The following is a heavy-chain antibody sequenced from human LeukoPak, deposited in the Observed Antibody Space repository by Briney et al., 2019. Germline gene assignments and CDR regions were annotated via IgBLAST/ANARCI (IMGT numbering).Heavy chain of an antibody. CDR2: IRSKANSYAT. Sequence: GGSLRLSCAASGFTFSGSAMHWVRQASGKGLEWVGRIRSKANSYATAYAASVKGRFTISKDDSKNTAYLRMNSLKTEDTAVYYCTRPLISDYGDYVNYWGQGTLVTVSS. D-gene: IGHD4-17*01. V-gene: IGHV3-73*01. CDR1: GFTFSGSA. J-gene: IGHJ4*02. CDR3: TRPLISDYGDYVNY.